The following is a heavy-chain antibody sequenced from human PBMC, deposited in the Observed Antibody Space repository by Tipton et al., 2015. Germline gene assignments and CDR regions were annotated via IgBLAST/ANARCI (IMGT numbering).Heavy chain of an antibody. CDR1: GFTFNNYA. CDR3: AAVWGVNYSYYYYGLDV. D-gene: IGHD3-10*01. CDR2: IRGTGDST. V-gene: IGHV3-23*01. Sequence: SLRLSCAASGFTFNNYAMTWVRQAPGKGLEWVAGIRGTGDSTYYADSVKGRFTISRYNSKNMLYLQMNSLRAEDTAVYYCAAVWGVNYSYYYYGLDVWGQGTTVTVSS. J-gene: IGHJ6*02.